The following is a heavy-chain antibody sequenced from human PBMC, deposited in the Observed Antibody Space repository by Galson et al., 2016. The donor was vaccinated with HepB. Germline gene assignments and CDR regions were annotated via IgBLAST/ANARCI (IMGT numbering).Heavy chain of an antibody. V-gene: IGHV3-23*01. J-gene: IGHJ4*02. Sequence: SLRLSCAASGFTFSNYPMNWVRQAPGKGLQWVSTIAARSDGSYYEDSARGRFTIPRDNSKNTLSLQMNNLGVEDTALYFCVRDNFADYWGQGTLVTVSS. CDR2: IAARSDGS. CDR3: VRDNFADY. D-gene: IGHD4-23*01. CDR1: GFTFSNYP.